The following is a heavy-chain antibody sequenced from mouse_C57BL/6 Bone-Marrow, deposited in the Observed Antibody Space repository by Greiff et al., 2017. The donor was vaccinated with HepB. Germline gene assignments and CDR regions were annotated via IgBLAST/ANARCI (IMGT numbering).Heavy chain of an antibody. CDR2: ISSGGSYT. J-gene: IGHJ3*01. CDR3: ARRDRGRAWFAY. D-gene: IGHD1-1*01. CDR1: GFTFSSYG. V-gene: IGHV5-6*02. Sequence: EVLLVESGGDLVKPGGSLKLSCAASGFTFSSYGMSWVRQTPDKRLEWVATISSGGSYTYYPDSVKGRFTISRDNAKNTLYLQMSSLKSEDTAVYYCARRDRGRAWFAYWGQGTLVTVSA.